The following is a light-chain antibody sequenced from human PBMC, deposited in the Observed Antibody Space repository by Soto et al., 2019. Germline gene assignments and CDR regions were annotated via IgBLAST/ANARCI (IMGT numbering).Light chain of an antibody. CDR2: KTS. J-gene: IGKJ4*02. Sequence: DIQMTQSPSTLSASGGDRVTITCRASQSVSSRLAWYQQKPGKAPKLLIYKTSSLESGVPSRFGGSGSGTEFTLTINRLQPDDFATYYCQHDNSYSPFGGGTKVEIK. CDR3: QHDNSYSP. V-gene: IGKV1-5*03. CDR1: QSVSSR.